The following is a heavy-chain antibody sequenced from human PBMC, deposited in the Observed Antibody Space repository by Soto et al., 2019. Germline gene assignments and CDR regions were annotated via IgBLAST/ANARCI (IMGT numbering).Heavy chain of an antibody. V-gene: IGHV3-66*01. J-gene: IGHJ4*02. CDR3: ARAPSWTAGHFDY. D-gene: IGHD6-25*01. CDR2: TYSGGST. CDR1: GFTVSSNY. Sequence: PGGSLRLSCAASGFTVSSNYMSWVRQAPGKGPEWVSVTYSGGSTYYADSVKGRFTISRDNSKNTLYLQMNSLRAEDTAVYYCARAPSWTAGHFDYWGQGTLVTVSS.